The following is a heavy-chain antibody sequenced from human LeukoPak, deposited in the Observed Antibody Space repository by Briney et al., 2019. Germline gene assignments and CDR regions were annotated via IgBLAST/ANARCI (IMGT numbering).Heavy chain of an antibody. CDR3: ARMFGAHYGMDV. V-gene: IGHV4-31*03. CDR2: IYYSGST. J-gene: IGHJ6*02. Sequence: TSETLSLTCTVSGGSISSGGYYWSWIRQHPGKGLEWIGYIYYSGSTCYNPSLKSRVTISVDTSKNQFSLKLSSVTAADTAVYYCARMFGAHYGMDVWGQGTTVTVSS. D-gene: IGHD3-3*01. CDR1: GGSISSGGYY.